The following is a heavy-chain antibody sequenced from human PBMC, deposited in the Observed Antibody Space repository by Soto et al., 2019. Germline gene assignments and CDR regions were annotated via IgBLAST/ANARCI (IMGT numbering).Heavy chain of an antibody. Sequence: QVQLVQSGAEVKKPGSSVKVSCKASGGTFSSYAISWVRQAPGQGLEWMGGIIPIFGTANYAQKFQGSVTITADKSTSTAYRELSSLRSEDTAVYYWARGNQLLYVWFDPWGQGTLVTVSS. CDR3: ARGNQLLYVWFDP. V-gene: IGHV1-69*06. J-gene: IGHJ5*02. D-gene: IGHD2-2*02. CDR2: IIPIFGTA. CDR1: GGTFSSYA.